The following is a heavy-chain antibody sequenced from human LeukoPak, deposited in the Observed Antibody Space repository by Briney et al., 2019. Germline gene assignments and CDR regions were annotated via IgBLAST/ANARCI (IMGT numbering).Heavy chain of an antibody. Sequence: GGSLRLSCAASGFTFSSYWMSWVRQAPGKGLEWVANIKQDGSEKYYVDSVKGRFTISRDNAKNSLYLQMNSLRAEDTAVYYCARQRRTGYSSGWYGSTAFDIWGQGTMVTVSS. CDR1: GFTFSSYW. CDR2: IKQDGSEK. D-gene: IGHD6-19*01. V-gene: IGHV3-7*01. J-gene: IGHJ3*02. CDR3: ARQRRTGYSSGWYGSTAFDI.